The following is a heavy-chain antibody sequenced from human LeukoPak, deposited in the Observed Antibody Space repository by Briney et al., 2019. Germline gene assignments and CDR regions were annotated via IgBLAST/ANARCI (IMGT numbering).Heavy chain of an antibody. CDR1: GFTFSSYS. V-gene: IGHV3-73*01. Sequence: GGSLRLSCAASGFTFSSYSMSWVRQASGKGLEWVGRIRSKANSYATAYAASVKGRFTISRDDSKNTAYLQMNSLKTEDTAVYYCTTYYYGSGSYNAFDIWGQGTMVTVSS. D-gene: IGHD3-10*01. CDR2: IRSKANSYAT. J-gene: IGHJ3*02. CDR3: TTYYYGSGSYNAFDI.